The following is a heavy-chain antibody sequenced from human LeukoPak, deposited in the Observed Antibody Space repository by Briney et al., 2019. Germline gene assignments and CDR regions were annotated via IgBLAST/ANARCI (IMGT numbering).Heavy chain of an antibody. CDR2: ITGSGGTT. V-gene: IGHV3-23*01. CDR3: AEGRYCDSTTCAYHGLDV. CDR1: GFTFSSYA. D-gene: IGHD2-2*01. J-gene: IGHJ6*02. Sequence: PGGSLRLSCAASGFTFSSYAMSWVRRAPGKGLEWVSTITGSGGTTNYADSVKGRFTISRDNSKNTLSLQVNSLSAEDTAVYYCAEGRYCDSTTCAYHGLDVWGQGTTVTVSS.